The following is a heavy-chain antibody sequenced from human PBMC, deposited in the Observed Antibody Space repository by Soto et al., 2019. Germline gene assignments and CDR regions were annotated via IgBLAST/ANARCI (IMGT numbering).Heavy chain of an antibody. CDR1: GGSISSYY. V-gene: IGHV4-59*01. Sequence: SETLSLTCTVSGGSISSYYWSWIRQPPGKGLEWIGYIYYSGSTNYNPSLKSRVTISVDTSKNQFSLKLSSVTAADTAVYYCARDILHSGGIPGKRYAFDIWGQGTMVTVSS. CDR2: IYYSGST. D-gene: IGHD3-16*01. CDR3: ARDILHSGGIPGKRYAFDI. J-gene: IGHJ3*02.